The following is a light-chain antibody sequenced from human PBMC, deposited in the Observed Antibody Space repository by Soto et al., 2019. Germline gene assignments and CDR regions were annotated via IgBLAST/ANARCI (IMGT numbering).Light chain of an antibody. V-gene: IGKV3-20*01. CDR3: QQSSSSPIT. CDR2: AAS. Sequence: DIVLTQSPGTLSLFPVDRATVSCAASQSVTSSYLAWYQQKPGQAPRLLMYAASSRATGIPDRFSGSWSGTDFTLTISRLEAEDFAVYYCQQSSSSPITFGQGTRLEIK. CDR1: QSVTSSY. J-gene: IGKJ5*01.